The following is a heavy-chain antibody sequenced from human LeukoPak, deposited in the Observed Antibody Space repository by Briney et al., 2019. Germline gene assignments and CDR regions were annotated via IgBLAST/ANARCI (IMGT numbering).Heavy chain of an antibody. D-gene: IGHD2/OR15-2a*01. V-gene: IGHV3-21*01. CDR1: GFIFSVSD. Sequence: GGSLRLSCAAPGFIFSVSDMVWARQAPGKGVEWVSTITHNSANIYSADSVKGRFSNPRDNARNSLFLQMNRLRAEKTAVYYCAVNFRHWGPGTLVTVSS. J-gene: IGHJ4*02. CDR2: ITHNSANI. CDR3: AVNFRH.